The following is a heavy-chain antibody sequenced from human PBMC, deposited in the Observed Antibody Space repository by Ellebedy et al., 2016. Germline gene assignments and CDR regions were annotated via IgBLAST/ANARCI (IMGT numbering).Heavy chain of an antibody. Sequence: GSLRLXCAVSGGSISSSQYYWGWIRQPPGKGLEWIGSTSYITRSTYYNASLQSRVTISVDTSKNQLSLKLASVTAADTAVYYCARGGYCSSTSCPGLSWFDPWGQGTLVTVSS. J-gene: IGHJ5*02. CDR2: TSYITRST. CDR1: GGSISSSQYY. D-gene: IGHD2-2*03. V-gene: IGHV4-39*07. CDR3: ARGGYCSSTSCPGLSWFDP.